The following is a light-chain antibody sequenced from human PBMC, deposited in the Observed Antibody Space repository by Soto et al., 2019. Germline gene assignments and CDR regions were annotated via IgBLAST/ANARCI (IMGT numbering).Light chain of an antibody. CDR2: SNN. CDR3: AAWDDSLNGL. J-gene: IGLJ2*01. CDR1: SSNIGSNT. V-gene: IGLV1-44*01. Sequence: QPVLTQPPSASGTPGQRVTISCSGSSSNIGSNTVNWYQQLPGTAPKLLIYSNNQRPSGVPDRFSGSKSGTSDSLAISGLQSEDEADYYCAAWDDSLNGLFGGGTKLTVL.